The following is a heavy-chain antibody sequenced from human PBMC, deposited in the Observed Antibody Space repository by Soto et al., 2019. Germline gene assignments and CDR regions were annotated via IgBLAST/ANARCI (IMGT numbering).Heavy chain of an antibody. CDR1: EFTFSAYW. V-gene: IGHV3-7*01. CDR2: IRQDGGEK. CDR3: ASSKLDY. J-gene: IGHJ4*02. D-gene: IGHD4-4*01. Sequence: PGGSLRLSCAASEFTFSAYWMSWVRQAPGKGLEWVANIRQDGGEKYYVDSVKGRFTISRDNAENSLYLQMNNLRAEDTAVYFCASSKLDYWGQGTLVTVSS.